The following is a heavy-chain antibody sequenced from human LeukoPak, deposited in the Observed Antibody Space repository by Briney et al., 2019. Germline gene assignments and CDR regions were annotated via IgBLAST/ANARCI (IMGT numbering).Heavy chain of an antibody. V-gene: IGHV4-59*08. D-gene: IGHD3-22*01. CDR1: VGSISIYY. CDR3: ARHGDYYDSSGYYYVLNAFDI. CDR2: IYLSGST. J-gene: IGHJ3*02. Sequence: LGTLSLTRTVSVGSISIYYWSRIWETPGRGVGWSGYIYLSGSTNYYPSLKSRVTISVDTSNNKFSLKLSSVTAADTAVYYCARHGDYYDSSGYYYVLNAFDIWGQGTMVTVSS.